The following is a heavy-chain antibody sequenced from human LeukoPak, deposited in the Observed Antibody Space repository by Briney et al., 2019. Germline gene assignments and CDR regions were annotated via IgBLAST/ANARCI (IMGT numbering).Heavy chain of an antibody. CDR3: ARGYDTTGYFSY. CDR1: GYTFTNYT. D-gene: IGHD3-22*01. CDR2: INTDTGNP. V-gene: IGHV7-4-1*02. J-gene: IGHJ4*02. Sequence: ASVKVSCKASGYTFTNYTLNWVRQAPGQGLEWMGWINTDTGNPTYAQGFMGRFVFSLDTSATTAYLQISSLKAEATAVYFCARGYDTTGYFSYWGQGTLVTVSS.